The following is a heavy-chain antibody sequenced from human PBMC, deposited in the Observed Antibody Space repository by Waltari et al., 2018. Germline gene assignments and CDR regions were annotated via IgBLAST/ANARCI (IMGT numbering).Heavy chain of an antibody. Sequence: QVQLQQWGAGLLKPSETLSLTCAVYGGSFSGYYWSWIRQPPGKGLEWIGEINHSGSTSYNPSLKSRVTISVDTSKNQFSLKLSSVTAADTAVYYCVRGGLPYYYYGMDVWGQGTTVTVSS. CDR3: VRGGLPYYYYGMDV. V-gene: IGHV4-34*01. CDR1: GGSFSGYY. CDR2: INHSGST. J-gene: IGHJ6*02.